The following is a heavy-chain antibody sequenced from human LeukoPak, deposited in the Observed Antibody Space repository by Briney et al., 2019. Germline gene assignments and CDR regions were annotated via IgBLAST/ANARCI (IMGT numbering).Heavy chain of an antibody. CDR3: ARGPLWPSYYFDY. J-gene: IGHJ4*02. D-gene: IGHD5-18*01. Sequence: ASVKVSCKASGYTFTGYYMRWVRQAPGQGLEWMGWVNPNSGGTNYAQKFQGRVTMTRDTSISTAYMELSRLRSDDTAVYYCARGPLWPSYYFDYWGQGTLVTVSS. CDR2: VNPNSGGT. CDR1: GYTFTGYY. V-gene: IGHV1-2*02.